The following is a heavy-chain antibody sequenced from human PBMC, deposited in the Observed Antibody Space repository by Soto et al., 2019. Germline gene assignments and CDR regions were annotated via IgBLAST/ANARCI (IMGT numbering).Heavy chain of an antibody. CDR3: TRDLGYDISLDAFDI. CDR1: GFTFGDYA. Sequence: PGGSLRLSCTASGFTFGDYAMSWVRQAPGKGLEWVGFIRSKAYGGTTEYAASVKGRFTISRDDSKSIAYLQMNSLKTEDTAVYYCTRDLGYDISLDAFDIWGQGTMVTVSS. CDR2: IRSKAYGGTT. D-gene: IGHD3-9*01. J-gene: IGHJ3*02. V-gene: IGHV3-49*04.